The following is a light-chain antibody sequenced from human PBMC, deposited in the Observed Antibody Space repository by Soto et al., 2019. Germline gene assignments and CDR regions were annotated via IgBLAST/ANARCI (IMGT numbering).Light chain of an antibody. J-gene: IGKJ2*02. CDR3: QQYNSDSCT. Sequence: DIQMTQSPSTLSASVGDRVTITCRASQSISSWLAWYQQKPGKAPKLLIYKASSLESGVPSRFSGSGSGTEFTLTISSLQPDEFATYYCQQYNSDSCTFGQGTKVEIK. V-gene: IGKV1-5*03. CDR1: QSISSW. CDR2: KAS.